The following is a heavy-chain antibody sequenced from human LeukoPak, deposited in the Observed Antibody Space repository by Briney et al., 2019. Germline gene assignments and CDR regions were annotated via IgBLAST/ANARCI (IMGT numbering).Heavy chain of an antibody. Sequence: SETPSLTCAVYGGSFSGYYWSWIRQPPGKGLEWIGEINHSGSTNYNPSLESRVTISVDTSKNQFSLKLSSVTAADTAVYYCARGAMATGYWGQGTLVTVSS. J-gene: IGHJ4*02. CDR2: INHSGST. CDR3: ARGAMATGY. D-gene: IGHD5-18*01. V-gene: IGHV4-34*01. CDR1: GGSFSGYY.